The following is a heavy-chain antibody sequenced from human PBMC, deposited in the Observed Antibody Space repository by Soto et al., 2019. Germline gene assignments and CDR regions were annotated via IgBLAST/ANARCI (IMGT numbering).Heavy chain of an antibody. V-gene: IGHV4-30-4*01. Sequence: SETLSLTCTVSGGSISSGDYYWSWIRQPPGKGLEWIGYIYYSGSTYYNPSLKSRVTISVDTSKNQFSLKLSSVTAADTAVYYCAILNWQYYFDYWGQGTLVTVSS. J-gene: IGHJ4*02. CDR3: AILNWQYYFDY. CDR2: IYYSGST. D-gene: IGHD1-20*01. CDR1: GGSISSGDYY.